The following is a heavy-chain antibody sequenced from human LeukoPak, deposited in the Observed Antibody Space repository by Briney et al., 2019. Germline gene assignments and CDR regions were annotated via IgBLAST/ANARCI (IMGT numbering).Heavy chain of an antibody. D-gene: IGHD6-19*01. Sequence: SVKVSCKASGGTFSSYAISWVRQAPGQGPEWMGGIIPIFGTANYAQKFQGRVTITADESTSTAYMELSSLGSEDTAVYYCARTISSGWYVFIWGQGTLVTVSS. CDR2: IIPIFGTA. J-gene: IGHJ4*02. CDR3: ARTISSGWYVFI. CDR1: GGTFSSYA. V-gene: IGHV1-69*01.